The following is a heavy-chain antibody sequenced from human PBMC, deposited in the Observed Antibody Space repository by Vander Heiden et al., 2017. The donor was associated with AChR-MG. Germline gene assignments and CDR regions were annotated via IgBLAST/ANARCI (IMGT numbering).Heavy chain of an antibody. Sequence: QVQLVESGGGVVQPGGSLRLSCAASGFTFSSYGMHWVRQAPGKGLEWVAFIRYDGSNKYYADSVKGRFTISRDNSKDTLYLQMNSLRAEDTAVYYCAKDMPTVDDSSGYYYPFDYWGQGTLVTVSS. CDR1: GFTFSSYG. CDR2: IRYDGSNK. D-gene: IGHD3-22*01. V-gene: IGHV3-30*02. J-gene: IGHJ4*02. CDR3: AKDMPTVDDSSGYYYPFDY.